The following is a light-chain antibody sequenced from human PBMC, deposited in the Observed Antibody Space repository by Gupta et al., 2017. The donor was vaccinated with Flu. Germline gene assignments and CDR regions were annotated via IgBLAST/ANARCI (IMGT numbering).Light chain of an antibody. CDR1: RSARSY. CDR3: HQRNNCPPEFT. CDR2: DAS. J-gene: IGKJ3*01. Sequence: EIVLTQSPATLYLSPGERATLSCRNSRSARSYLAWYQQKPSQAPRHLIYDASNSTTGIPARYRGSGSATDFTLIISSREPEDFAVYYCHQRNNCPPEFTFGPGTKLEIK. V-gene: IGKV3-11*01.